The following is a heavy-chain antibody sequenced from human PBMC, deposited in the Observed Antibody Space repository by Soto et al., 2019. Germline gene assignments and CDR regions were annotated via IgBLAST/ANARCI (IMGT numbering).Heavy chain of an antibody. CDR1: GFTFRQFA. Sequence: PGGSLRLSCVASGFTFRQFAMAWIRQAPGKGLEWVSGINWNGDSTGYADSVKGRFTISRDNAKNSLYLQMNSLRAEDTALYHCARDGISRITGVSAFDIWGQGTMVTVSS. CDR3: ARDGISRITGVSAFDI. D-gene: IGHD1-20*01. CDR2: INWNGDST. V-gene: IGHV3-20*01. J-gene: IGHJ3*02.